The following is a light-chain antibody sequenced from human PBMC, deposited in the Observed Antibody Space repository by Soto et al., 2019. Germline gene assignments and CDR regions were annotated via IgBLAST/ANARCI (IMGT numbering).Light chain of an antibody. V-gene: IGLV8-61*01. CDR2: NTN. Sequence: QTVVTQDPSSSVSPGGTVTRTCGLSSGSVSKSHYPTWYQQTPGQAPRTLIYNTNTHSSGVPDRFSGSILGNKAALTITWAQADDESAYYCVLYMGSGISVFGGGTKLTVL. J-gene: IGLJ3*02. CDR3: VLYMGSGISV. CDR1: SGSVSKSHY.